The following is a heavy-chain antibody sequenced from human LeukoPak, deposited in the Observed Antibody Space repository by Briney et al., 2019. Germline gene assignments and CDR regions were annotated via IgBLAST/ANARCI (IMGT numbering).Heavy chain of an antibody. CDR2: ISDSGGGT. J-gene: IGHJ4*02. Sequence: GGSLRLSCAASGFTFNSYAMTWVRQAPGKGLEWVSAISDSGGGTHYADSVKGRFTISRDNSKNTLYLQVNSLRAEDTAVYYCAKGNGYSYGRYYFDYWGQGTLVTVSS. CDR1: GFTFNSYA. V-gene: IGHV3-23*01. D-gene: IGHD5-18*01. CDR3: AKGNGYSYGRYYFDY.